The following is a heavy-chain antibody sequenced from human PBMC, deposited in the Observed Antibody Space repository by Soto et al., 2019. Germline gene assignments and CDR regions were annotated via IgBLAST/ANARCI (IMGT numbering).Heavy chain of an antibody. J-gene: IGHJ4*02. V-gene: IGHV2-5*02. CDR3: AYRPSLDWGHFDS. D-gene: IGHD7-27*01. Sequence: QITLKESGPTLVKPTQTLTLTCTFSGFSLSTTGVGVGWIRQPPGKALECLALIYLDDDKRYNPSLTNRLTITKDTSKNQVVLTMTNMLPVDTGTYFCAYRPSLDWGHFDSWGQGTLGTVSS. CDR1: GFSLSTTGVG. CDR2: IYLDDDK.